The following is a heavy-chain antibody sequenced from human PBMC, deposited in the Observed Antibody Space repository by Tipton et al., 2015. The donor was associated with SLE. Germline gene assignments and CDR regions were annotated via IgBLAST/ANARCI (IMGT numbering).Heavy chain of an antibody. Sequence: TLSLTCTVSGVSISDHYWTWIRQPPGKGLEWLAYVFYSGSSNFNRAHYNPSLMSRVTISVDTSKNQFSLHLTSVTSADTAVYYCARGMLTWRGAIIGVDVWGQGTSVNVSS. CDR1: GVSISDHY. J-gene: IGHJ6*02. V-gene: IGHV4-59*11. CDR2: VFYSGSS. CDR3: ARGMLTWRGAIIGVDV. D-gene: IGHD2-8*01.